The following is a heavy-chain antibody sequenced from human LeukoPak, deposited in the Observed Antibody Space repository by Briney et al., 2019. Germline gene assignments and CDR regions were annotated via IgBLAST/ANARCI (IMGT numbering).Heavy chain of an antibody. CDR2: MSVISGLI. D-gene: IGHD6-6*01. CDR1: GFTFSRYS. V-gene: IGHV3-21*01. J-gene: IGHJ4*02. Sequence: GGCLRLSCAASGFTFSRYSMNWVRQAPGKGLEWVSSMSVISGLIYYADSVKGRSTISRDNAKSSLYLQMNSLTAEDTAVYYCAREFEYSTSGAGYWGQGALVTVSS. CDR3: AREFEYSTSGAGY.